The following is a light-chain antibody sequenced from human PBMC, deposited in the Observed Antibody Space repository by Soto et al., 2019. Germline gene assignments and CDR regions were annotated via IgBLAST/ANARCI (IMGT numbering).Light chain of an antibody. V-gene: IGKV2-28*01. J-gene: IGKJ2*01. CDR2: LGS. CDR3: MHDIKSHKT. Sequence: DIVMTQSPLSLPVTPGEPASISCRSSQSLLHSNGYNYLDWYLQKPGQSPQLLIYLGSNRASGVPDRFSGSGSGTDFTLKISRVEAEDVEVYYCMHDIKSHKTFGQGTKLEIK. CDR1: QSLLHSNGYNY.